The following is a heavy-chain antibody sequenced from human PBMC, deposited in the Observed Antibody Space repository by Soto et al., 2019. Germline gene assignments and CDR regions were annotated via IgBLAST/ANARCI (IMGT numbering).Heavy chain of an antibody. CDR3: ERVWYCGNAGAFDI. V-gene: IGHV1-18*01. J-gene: IGHJ3*02. Sequence: QAQLVQSVAEEKKVGASVKVSCKASGYNFILHGISWVRQAPGQGLEWMGWISSYSGNTDYAQNIQGRVTMTTDTSTGTVYMELRSLTSDDTAMYYCERVWYCGNAGAFDIWGQGTMVTVSS. CDR1: GYNFILHG. D-gene: IGHD2-15*01. CDR2: ISSYSGNT.